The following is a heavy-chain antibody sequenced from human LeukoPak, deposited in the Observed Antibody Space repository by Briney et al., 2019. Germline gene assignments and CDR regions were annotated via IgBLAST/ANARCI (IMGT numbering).Heavy chain of an antibody. J-gene: IGHJ6*02. CDR1: GFTFSSYW. Sequence: GGSLRLSCAASGFTFSSYWMSWVRQAPGKGLEWVANIKQDGSEKYYVDSVKGRFTISRDNAKNSLYLQMNSLRAEDTAVYYCARDLANSSGWYIYYYYYGMDVWGQGTTVTVSS. D-gene: IGHD6-19*01. V-gene: IGHV3-7*01. CDR3: ARDLANSSGWYIYYYYYGMDV. CDR2: IKQDGSEK.